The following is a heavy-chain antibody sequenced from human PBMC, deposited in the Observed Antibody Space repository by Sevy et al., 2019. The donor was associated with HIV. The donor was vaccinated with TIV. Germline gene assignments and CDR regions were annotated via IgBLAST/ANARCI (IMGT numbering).Heavy chain of an antibody. CDR2: ISYDGSNK. Sequence: GGSLRLSCAASGFTFSSYGMHWVRQAPGKGLEWVAVISYDGSNKYYADSVKGRFTISRDNSKNTLYLQMNSLRAEDTAVYYCAKDLGAGIYAFHIWGQGTMVTVSS. V-gene: IGHV3-30*18. J-gene: IGHJ3*02. CDR3: AKDLGAGIYAFHI. D-gene: IGHD2-15*01. CDR1: GFTFSSYG.